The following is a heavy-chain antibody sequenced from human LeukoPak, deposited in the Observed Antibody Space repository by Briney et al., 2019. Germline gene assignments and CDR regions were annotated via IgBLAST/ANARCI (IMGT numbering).Heavy chain of an antibody. CDR2: MNPNSGNT. V-gene: IGHV1-8*03. CDR1: GYTFTSYD. CDR3: ARGIRQQLVRQVSYYYLDV. J-gene: IGHJ6*03. Sequence: ASVKVSCKASGYTFTSYDINWVRQATGQGLEWMGWMNPNSGNTGYAQKFQGRVTITRNTSISTAYMELSSLRSEDTAVYYCARGIRQQLVRQVSYYYLDVWGKGTTVTVSS. D-gene: IGHD6-13*01.